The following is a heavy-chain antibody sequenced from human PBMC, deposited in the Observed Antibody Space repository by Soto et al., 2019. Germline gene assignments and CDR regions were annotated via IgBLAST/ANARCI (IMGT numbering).Heavy chain of an antibody. D-gene: IGHD2-8*02. CDR2: ISGSGGST. CDR1: GFTFSSYA. J-gene: IGHJ4*02. Sequence: EVQLLESGGGLVQPGGSLRLSCAASGFTFSSYAMSWVRQAPGKGLEWVSAISGSGGSTYYADSVKGRFTISRDNSKNTLYLQMHSLRAEDTAVYYCAKDPGHPKFRLGPFDYWGQGTLVTVSS. CDR3: AKDPGHPKFRLGPFDY. V-gene: IGHV3-23*01.